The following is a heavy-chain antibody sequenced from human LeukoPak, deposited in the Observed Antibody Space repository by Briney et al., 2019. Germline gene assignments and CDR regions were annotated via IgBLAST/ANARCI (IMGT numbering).Heavy chain of an antibody. CDR2: IIPILGIA. D-gene: IGHD1-26*01. V-gene: IGHV1-69*04. CDR3: ARARIVGATAWYFDL. J-gene: IGHJ2*01. Sequence: GASVKVSCKASGGTFSSYAISWVRQAPGQGLEWMGRIIPILGIANYAQKFQGRVTITADKSTSTAYMELSSLRSEDTAMYYCARARIVGATAWYFDLWGRGTLVTVSS. CDR1: GGTFSSYA.